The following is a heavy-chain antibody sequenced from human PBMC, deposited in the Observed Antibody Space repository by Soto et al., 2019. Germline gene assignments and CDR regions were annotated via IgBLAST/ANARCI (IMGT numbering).Heavy chain of an antibody. Sequence: QPGGSLRLSCRASGFTFGNYAMAWVRQAPGKGLEWVSGISASGGRTYYAGSAKGRFTISRDNSNNTLYLQMSSLRAEDTAVYYCAKDLEVLSDRFESWGQGALVTVSS. V-gene: IGHV3-23*01. J-gene: IGHJ4*02. CDR3: AKDLEVLSDRFES. D-gene: IGHD2-2*01. CDR2: ISASGGRT. CDR1: GFTFGNYA.